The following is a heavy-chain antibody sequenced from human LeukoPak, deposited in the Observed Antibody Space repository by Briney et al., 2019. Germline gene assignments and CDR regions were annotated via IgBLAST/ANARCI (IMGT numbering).Heavy chain of an antibody. CDR2: IYYSGST. CDR1: GGSISSSSYY. CDR3: ARSLHIAAAGTYHFDY. J-gene: IGHJ4*02. Sequence: PSETLSLTCTVSGGSISSSSYYLGWIRQPPGKGLEWIGSIYYSGSTYYNPSLKSRVTISVDTSKNQFSLKLSSVTAADTAVYYCARSLHIAAAGTYHFDYWGQGTLVTVSS. V-gene: IGHV4-39*01. D-gene: IGHD6-13*01.